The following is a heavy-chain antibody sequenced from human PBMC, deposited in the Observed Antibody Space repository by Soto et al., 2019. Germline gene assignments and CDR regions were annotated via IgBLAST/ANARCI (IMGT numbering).Heavy chain of an antibody. Sequence: SETLSLTCTVSGGPISSYYWSWIRQPPGKGLEWIGYIYYSGSTNYNPSLKSRVTISVDTSKNQFSLKLSSVTAADTAVYYCARYYGSGSYAPYYFDYWGQGTLVTVSS. CDR3: ARYYGSGSYAPYYFDY. CDR2: IYYSGST. V-gene: IGHV4-59*01. J-gene: IGHJ4*02. CDR1: GGPISSYY. D-gene: IGHD3-10*01.